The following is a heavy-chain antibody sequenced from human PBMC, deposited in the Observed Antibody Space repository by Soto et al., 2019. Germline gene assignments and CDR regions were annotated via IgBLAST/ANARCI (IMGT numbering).Heavy chain of an antibody. Sequence: QEQLVPSGAEVKKPGSSVKVSCKASGGIFSSYAISWVRQAPGQGLEWMGGIIPIFGTANYAQKFQGRVTITADESTKTAYMDLSSLKSEDTAIYYCARGGSGYVLFNEFWGQGTLVTVSS. CDR2: IIPIFGTA. CDR3: ARGGSGYVLFNEF. J-gene: IGHJ4*02. V-gene: IGHV1-69*01. CDR1: GGIFSSYA. D-gene: IGHD3-22*01.